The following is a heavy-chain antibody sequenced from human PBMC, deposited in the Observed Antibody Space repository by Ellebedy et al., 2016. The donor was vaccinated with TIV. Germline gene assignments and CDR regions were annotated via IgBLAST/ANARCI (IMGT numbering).Heavy chain of an antibody. CDR2: IVSSSSYI. CDR3: AKPPEQWLIHTGLDS. CDR1: GFTFSSYS. Sequence: PGGSLRLSCAASGFTFSSYSMNWDRQAPGKGLEWVSSIVSSSSYIYYADSVKGRFTISRDNSKNTLYLQMNSLRAEDMAIYYCAKPPEQWLIHTGLDSWGQGTLVTVAS. D-gene: IGHD6-19*01. V-gene: IGHV3-21*04. J-gene: IGHJ4*02.